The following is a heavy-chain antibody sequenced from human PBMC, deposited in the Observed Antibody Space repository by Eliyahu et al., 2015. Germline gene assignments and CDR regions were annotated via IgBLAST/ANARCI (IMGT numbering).Heavy chain of an antibody. D-gene: IGHD3-16*01. CDR2: IYYSGGT. Sequence: QLQLQESGPGLVKPSETLSLTCTVSGGSISSSSYYWGWIRQPPGKGAGWVGGIYYSGGTHYNPSLKSRVTISVDTSKNQFSLKLSSVTAADTAVYYCARQGYIWGTIDYWGQGTLVTVSS. CDR3: ARQGYIWGTIDY. CDR1: GGSISSSSYY. V-gene: IGHV4-39*01. J-gene: IGHJ4*02.